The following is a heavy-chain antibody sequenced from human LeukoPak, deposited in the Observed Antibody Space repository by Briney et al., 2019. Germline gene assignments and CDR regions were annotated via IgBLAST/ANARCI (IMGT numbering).Heavy chain of an antibody. J-gene: IGHJ3*02. CDR2: SILIFGTA. CDR3: AREMGGTGTTILAERDDAFDI. CDR1: GYMFTSYG. D-gene: IGHD1-1*01. Sequence: ASVKVSCKASGYMFTSYGISWVRQAPGQGHEWMGGSILIFGTANYAQKFQGRVTITTEKSTSTAYMELSSLRSEDTAVYYCAREMGGTGTTILAERDDAFDIWGQGTMVTVSS. V-gene: IGHV1-69*05.